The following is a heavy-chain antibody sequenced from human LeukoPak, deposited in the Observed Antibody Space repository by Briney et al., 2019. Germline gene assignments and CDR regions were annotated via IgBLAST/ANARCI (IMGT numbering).Heavy chain of an antibody. CDR2: INHSGSN. D-gene: IGHD6-13*01. CDR3: ARGRYSSSWYYWFDP. J-gene: IGHJ5*02. CDR1: GGSFSGYY. Sequence: SETLSLTCAVYGGSFSGYYWSWLRQPPGKGLEWIGEINHSGSNNYNPSLKSRVTISVEPSKNQFSMRLSSVTAADTAVYYCARGRYSSSWYYWFDPWGQGTLVTVSS. V-gene: IGHV4-34*01.